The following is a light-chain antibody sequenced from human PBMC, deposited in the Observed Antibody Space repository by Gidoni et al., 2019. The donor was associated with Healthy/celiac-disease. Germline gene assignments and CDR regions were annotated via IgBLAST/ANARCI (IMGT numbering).Light chain of an antibody. CDR1: SSDVGGYNY. CDR3: SSYAGSNNV. V-gene: IGLV2-8*01. J-gene: IGLJ1*01. Sequence: QSALTQPPSASGSPGQSVTISCTGTSSDVGGYNYVSGYQLHPGKSPKLMIYEVSKRPSGVPDRFSGSKSGNTASLTVSGLQADDEADYYCSSYAGSNNVFGTGTKVTVL. CDR2: EVS.